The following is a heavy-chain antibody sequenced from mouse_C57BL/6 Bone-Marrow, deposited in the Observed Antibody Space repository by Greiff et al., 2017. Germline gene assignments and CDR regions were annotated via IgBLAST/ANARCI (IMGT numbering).Heavy chain of an antibody. J-gene: IGHJ3*01. Sequence: EVKLMESGPVLVKPGASVKMSCKASGYTFTDYYMNWVKQSHGKSLEWIGVINPYNGGTSYNQKFKGKATLTVDKSSSTAYMELNSLTSEDSAVYYCARLGDGYLEAYWGQGTLVTVSA. V-gene: IGHV1-19*01. CDR3: ARLGDGYLEAY. D-gene: IGHD2-3*01. CDR2: INPYNGGT. CDR1: GYTFTDYY.